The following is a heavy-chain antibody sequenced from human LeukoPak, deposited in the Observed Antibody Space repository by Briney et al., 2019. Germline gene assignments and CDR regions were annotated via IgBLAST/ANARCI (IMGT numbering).Heavy chain of an antibody. D-gene: IGHD3-3*01. V-gene: IGHV1-8*01. J-gene: IGHJ4*02. Sequence: ASVKVSCKASGYTFTSYDINWVRQATGQGLEWMGWMNPKSGNTGYAQKFQGRVTMTRNTSISTAYMELSSLRSEDTAVYYCARAKRVANTSIAIFYYFDYWGQGTLVTVSS. CDR2: MNPKSGNT. CDR1: GYTFTSYD. CDR3: ARAKRVANTSIAIFYYFDY.